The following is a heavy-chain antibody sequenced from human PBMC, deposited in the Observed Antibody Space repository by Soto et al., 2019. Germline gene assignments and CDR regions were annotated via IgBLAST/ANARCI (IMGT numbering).Heavy chain of an antibody. CDR3: ARHGFPSGSYYAYYYYGMDV. Sequence: PVESLKISRKGSGYSFTSYWIGRVLQMPGKGLEWMGRIDPSDSYTNYSPSFQGHVTISADKSISTAYLQWSSLKASDTAMYYCARHGFPSGSYYAYYYYGMDVWGQGTTVTVSS. V-gene: IGHV5-10-1*01. D-gene: IGHD1-26*01. CDR1: GYSFTSYW. J-gene: IGHJ6*02. CDR2: IDPSDSYT.